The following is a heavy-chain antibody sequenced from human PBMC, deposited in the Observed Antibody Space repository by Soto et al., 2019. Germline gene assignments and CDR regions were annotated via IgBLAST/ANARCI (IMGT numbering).Heavy chain of an antibody. CDR2: ISSSSSYI. J-gene: IGHJ5*02. CDR1: GFTFSSYI. Sequence: PGGSLRLSCAASGFTFSSYIMNWVRQSPGKGLEWVSSISSSSSYIYYADSVKGRFTISRDNAKNSLYLQMNSLRAEDTAVYYCAREVAAAGIGYNWLDPWGQGTLVTVSS. D-gene: IGHD6-13*01. V-gene: IGHV3-21*01. CDR3: AREVAAAGIGYNWLDP.